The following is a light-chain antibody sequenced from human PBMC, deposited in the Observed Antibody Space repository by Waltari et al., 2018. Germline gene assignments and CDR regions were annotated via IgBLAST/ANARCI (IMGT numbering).Light chain of an antibody. CDR1: QSISNW. J-gene: IGKJ4*01. V-gene: IGKV1-5*03. CDR3: QQYNSYSLLT. CDR2: KAS. Sequence: DIQMTQSPSTLSASVADRVNITCRASQSISNWLAWYQQKPGKAHKLLIYKASTLESGVPSRFSGSGSGTEFTLTISSLQPDDFATYYCQQYNSYSLLTFGGGTKVEIK.